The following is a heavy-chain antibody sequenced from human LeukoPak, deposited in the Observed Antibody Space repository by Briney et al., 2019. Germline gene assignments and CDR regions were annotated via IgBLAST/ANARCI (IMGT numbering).Heavy chain of an antibody. CDR1: GFPFSSYW. D-gene: IGHD5-24*01. J-gene: IGHJ4*02. CDR2: IKQDGSKK. V-gene: IGHV3-7*04. Sequence: GGSLRLSCVASGFPFSSYWMTWVRQAPGKGLEWEANIKQDGSKKSYVDSVKGRFTISRDNAKNSLYLQMNSLRAEDTAIYYCTRVGYIDEGIDYWGQGTLVTVSS. CDR3: TRVGYIDEGIDY.